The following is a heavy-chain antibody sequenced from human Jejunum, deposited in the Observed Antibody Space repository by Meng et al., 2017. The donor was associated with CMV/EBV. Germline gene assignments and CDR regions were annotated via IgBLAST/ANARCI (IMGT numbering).Heavy chain of an antibody. CDR2: IYSPGGT. CDR3: ARVRGGFDP. Sequence: LTCTVSGGSISGYYWSWIRQPPGQGLEWVGYIYSPGGTNYNPSLESRASIALDRSKNQISLKLTSVTAADTAVYYCARVRGGFDPWGQGTLVTVSS. CDR1: GGSISGYY. J-gene: IGHJ5*02. V-gene: IGHV4-59*01.